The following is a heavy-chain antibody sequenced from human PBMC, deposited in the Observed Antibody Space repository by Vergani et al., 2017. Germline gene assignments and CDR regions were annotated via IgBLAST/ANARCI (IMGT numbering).Heavy chain of an antibody. J-gene: IGHJ4*02. V-gene: IGHV4-59*01. Sequence: QVQLQESGPGLVKPSETLSLTCTVSGGSISSYYWSWIRQPPGKGLEWIGYIYYSGSTNYNPSLKSLVTISVDTSKNQFSLKLSSVTAADTAVYYCARGAYSSGWNFDYWGQGTLVTVSS. CDR1: GGSISSYY. CDR3: ARGAYSSGWNFDY. CDR2: IYYSGST. D-gene: IGHD6-19*01.